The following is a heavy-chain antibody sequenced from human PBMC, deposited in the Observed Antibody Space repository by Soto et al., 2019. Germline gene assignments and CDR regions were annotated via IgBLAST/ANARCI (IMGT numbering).Heavy chain of an antibody. CDR2: ISGSGGST. V-gene: IGHV3-23*01. J-gene: IGHJ4*02. CDR3: AKDLHGDFWSGYFDY. CDR1: GFTFSSYA. Sequence: GGSLRLSCAASGFTFSSYAMSWVRQAPGKGLEWVSAISGSGGSTYYADSVKGRFTISRDNSKNTLYLQMNSLRAEDTAVYYCAKDLHGDFWSGYFDYWGQGTLVTVSS. D-gene: IGHD3-3*01.